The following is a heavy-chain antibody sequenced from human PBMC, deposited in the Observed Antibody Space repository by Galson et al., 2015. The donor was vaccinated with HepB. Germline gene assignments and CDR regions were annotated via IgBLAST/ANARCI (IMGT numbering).Heavy chain of an antibody. CDR3: ASQGDSPYSSSLEDWRDDAFDI. CDR2: ISYDGSNK. D-gene: IGHD6-6*01. J-gene: IGHJ3*02. Sequence: LRLSCAASGFTFSSYAMHWVRQAPGKGLEWVAVISYDGSNKYYADSVKGRFTISRDNSKNTLYLQMNSLRAEDTAVYYCASQGDSPYSSSLEDWRDDAFDIWGQGTMVTVSS. V-gene: IGHV3-30-3*01. CDR1: GFTFSSYA.